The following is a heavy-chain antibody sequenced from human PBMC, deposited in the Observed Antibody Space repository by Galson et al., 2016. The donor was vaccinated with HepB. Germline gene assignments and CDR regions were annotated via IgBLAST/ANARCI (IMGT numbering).Heavy chain of an antibody. V-gene: IGHV3-21*04. CDR3: AKAVTRNTIFGVVTGKEGAHYGMDV. D-gene: IGHD3-3*01. J-gene: IGHJ6*02. CDR2: ISSSSVYI. Sequence: SLRLSCAVSGFTLSNYRIDWVRQAPGKGLEWVSCISSSSVYIWYADSVRGRFTISRDNSKNTLYLQMNSLRAEDTAVYYCAKAVTRNTIFGVVTGKEGAHYGMDVWGQGTTVTVSS. CDR1: GFTLSNYR.